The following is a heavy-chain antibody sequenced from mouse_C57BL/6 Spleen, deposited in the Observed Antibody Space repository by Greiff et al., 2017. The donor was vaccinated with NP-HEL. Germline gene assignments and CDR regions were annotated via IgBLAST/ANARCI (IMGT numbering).Heavy chain of an antibody. V-gene: IGHV1-61*01. CDR2: IYPSDSET. Sequence: QVQLQQPGAELVRPGSSVKLSCKASGYTFTSYWMDWVKQRPGQGLEWIGNIYPSDSETHYNQKFKDKATLTVDKSSSTAYMQLSSLTSEDSAVYYCARRQGYYDYFDYWGQGTTLTVSS. CDR1: GYTFTSYW. J-gene: IGHJ2*01. D-gene: IGHD2-3*01. CDR3: ARRQGYYDYFDY.